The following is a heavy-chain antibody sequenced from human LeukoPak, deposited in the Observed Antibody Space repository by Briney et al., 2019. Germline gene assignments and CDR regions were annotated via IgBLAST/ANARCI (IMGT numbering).Heavy chain of an antibody. CDR3: AKVTTMVRGVIDY. CDR2: ISGSGGST. Sequence: GGSLRLSCTTSGFTFGDYALSWVRQAPGKGLEWVSAISGSGGSTYYADSVKGRFTISRDNSKNTLYLQMNSLRAEDTAVYYCAKVTTMVRGVIDYWGQGTLVTVSS. J-gene: IGHJ4*02. D-gene: IGHD3-10*01. CDR1: GFTFGDYA. V-gene: IGHV3-23*01.